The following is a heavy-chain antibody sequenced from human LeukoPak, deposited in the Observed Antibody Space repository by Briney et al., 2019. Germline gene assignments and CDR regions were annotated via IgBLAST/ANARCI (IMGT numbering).Heavy chain of an antibody. Sequence: PGGSLRLSCAASGFTFSSYEMNWVRQAPGKGLEWVSYISSSGSTIYYADSVKGRFTISRDNAKNSLYLQMNSLRAEDTAVYYCAREGSGAYYMDVWGEGTTVTVSS. CDR3: AREGSGAYYMDV. J-gene: IGHJ6*03. V-gene: IGHV3-48*03. D-gene: IGHD3-10*01. CDR2: ISSSGSTI. CDR1: GFTFSSYE.